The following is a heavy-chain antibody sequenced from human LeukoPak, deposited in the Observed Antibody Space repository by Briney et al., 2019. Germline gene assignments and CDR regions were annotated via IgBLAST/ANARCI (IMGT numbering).Heavy chain of an antibody. CDR1: GGSFSGYY. CDR3: ARVGGYSYGQNWYFDL. D-gene: IGHD5-18*01. CDR2: IYYSGST. Sequence: EPSETLSLTCAVYGGSFSGYYWSWIRQPPGKGLEWIGYIYYSGSTNYNPSLKSRVTISVDTSKNQFSLKLSSVTAADTAVYYCARVGGYSYGQNWYFDLWGRGTLVTVSS. V-gene: IGHV4-59*01. J-gene: IGHJ2*01.